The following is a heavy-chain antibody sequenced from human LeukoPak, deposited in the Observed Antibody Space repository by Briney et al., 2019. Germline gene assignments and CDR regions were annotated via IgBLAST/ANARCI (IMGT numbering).Heavy chain of an antibody. J-gene: IGHJ4*02. Sequence: KSGGSLRLSCAASGFTFSNAWMSWVRQAPGKGLEWIGSIYYSGSTYYNPSLKSRVTISVDTSKNQFSLKLSSVTAADTAEYYCARTGVGGYLPNFDYWGQGTLVTVSS. CDR3: ARTGVGGYLPNFDY. D-gene: IGHD3-22*01. CDR1: GFTFSNAW. CDR2: IYYSGST. V-gene: IGHV4-38-2*01.